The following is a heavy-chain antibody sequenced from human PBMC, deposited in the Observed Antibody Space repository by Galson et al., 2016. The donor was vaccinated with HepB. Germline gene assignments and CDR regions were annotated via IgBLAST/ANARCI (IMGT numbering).Heavy chain of an antibody. CDR3: ARGDGYNDY. CDR2: VHSSGST. D-gene: IGHD5-24*01. J-gene: IGHJ4*02. V-gene: IGHV4-59*01. Sequence: SETLSLTCSVSGLSISNYYWCWIRQPPGKGLEWIGHVHSSGSTSYNPSLQGRVTISVDTSKSQFSLKLSSVTAADTAVYYCARGDGYNDYWGQGTLVTVS. CDR1: GLSISNYY.